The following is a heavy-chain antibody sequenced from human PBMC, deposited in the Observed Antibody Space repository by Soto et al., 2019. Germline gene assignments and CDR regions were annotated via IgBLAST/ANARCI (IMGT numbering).Heavy chain of an antibody. Sequence: QVQLVESGGGVVQPGRSLRLSCAASGFTFSSYGMHWVRQAPGKGLEWVAVIWYDGSNKYYADSVKGRFTISRDNSKNTLYLQMNSLRAEDTAVYYCAREEVGANYYGSGNLYYGMDVWGQGTTVTVSS. CDR2: IWYDGSNK. J-gene: IGHJ6*02. D-gene: IGHD3-10*01. CDR3: AREEVGANYYGSGNLYYGMDV. V-gene: IGHV3-33*01. CDR1: GFTFSSYG.